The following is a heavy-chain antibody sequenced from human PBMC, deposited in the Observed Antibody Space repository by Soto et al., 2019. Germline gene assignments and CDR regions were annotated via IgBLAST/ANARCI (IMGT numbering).Heavy chain of an antibody. V-gene: IGHV1-18*01. CDR3: AIGIAVARDAFDI. J-gene: IGHJ3*02. CDR1: GGTFSSYA. Sequence: VASVKVSCKASGGTFSSYAISWVRQAPGQGLEWMGGISAYNGNTNYAQKLQGRVTMTTDTSTSTAYMELRSLRSDDTAVYYCAIGIAVARDAFDIWGQGTMVTVSS. D-gene: IGHD6-19*01. CDR2: ISAYNGNT.